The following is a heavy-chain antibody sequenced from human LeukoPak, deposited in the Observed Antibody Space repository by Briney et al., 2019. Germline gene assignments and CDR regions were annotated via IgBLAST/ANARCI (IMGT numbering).Heavy chain of an antibody. V-gene: IGHV3-15*01. Sequence: GGSLRLSCAASGFTFSNAWMSWVRQAPGKGLEWVGRIKSKTDGGTTDYAAPVKGRFTISRDDSKNTLYLQMNSLKTEDTAVYFYTTDPTLAYCGGDCLGYWGQGTLVTVSS. CDR3: TTDPTLAYCGGDCLGY. J-gene: IGHJ4*02. CDR2: IKSKTDGGTT. CDR1: GFTFSNAW. D-gene: IGHD2-21*01.